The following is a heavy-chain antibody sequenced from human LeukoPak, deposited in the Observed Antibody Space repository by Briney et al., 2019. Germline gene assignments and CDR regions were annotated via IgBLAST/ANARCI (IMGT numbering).Heavy chain of an antibody. Sequence: ASVKVSCKASGYTFTSYGISWVRQAPGQGLEWMGWISAYNGNTNYAQRLQGRVTMTTDTSTSTAYMELRSLRSDDTAVYYCARDCNVLRYFAWLSGYFDYWGQGTLVTVSS. CDR1: GYTFTSYG. CDR2: ISAYNGNT. J-gene: IGHJ4*02. D-gene: IGHD3-9*01. V-gene: IGHV1-18*01. CDR3: ARDCNVLRYFAWLSGYFDY.